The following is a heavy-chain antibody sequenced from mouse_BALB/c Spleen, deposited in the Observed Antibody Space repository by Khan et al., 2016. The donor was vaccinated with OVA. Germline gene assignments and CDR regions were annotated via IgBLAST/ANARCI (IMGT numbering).Heavy chain of an antibody. CDR2: ISYSGNT. J-gene: IGHJ3*01. D-gene: IGHD2-4*01. Sequence: EVQLQESGPGLVKPSQSLSLTCTVTGYSITSEFAWNWIRQFPGNKLEWMGYISYSGNTRYNPSLKSLISITRDTSRNQFFLQLNSVTTEETAAYYGARKDYYDYDPFPYWGQGTLVTVSA. V-gene: IGHV3-2*02. CDR3: ARKDYYDYDPFPY. CDR1: GYSITSEFA.